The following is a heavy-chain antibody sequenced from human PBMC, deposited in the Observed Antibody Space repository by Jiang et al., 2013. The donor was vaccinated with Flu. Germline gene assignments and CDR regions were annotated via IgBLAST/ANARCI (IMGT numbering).Heavy chain of an antibody. Sequence: GPGLVKPSETLSLTCTVSSGSISSHYWSWIRQPPGKGLEWIGYIHNSGTTNYNPSLKSRVTISIDTSTNQFSLKLISVTAADTAVYYCARCATSDDTWIQLWLNYYFDYWGQGTLVTVSS. CDR3: ARCATSDDTWIQLWLNYYFDY. V-gene: IGHV4-59*11. D-gene: IGHD5-18*01. CDR1: SGSISSHY. J-gene: IGHJ4*02. CDR2: IHNSGTT.